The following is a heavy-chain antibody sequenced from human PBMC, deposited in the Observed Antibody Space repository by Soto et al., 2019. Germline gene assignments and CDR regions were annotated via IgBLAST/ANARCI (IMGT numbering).Heavy chain of an antibody. J-gene: IGHJ4*02. V-gene: IGHV3-23*01. D-gene: IGHD2-2*01. CDR3: AKTPWDCTSTSCYGGDY. CDR2: ISGSGSIT. Sequence: GGSLRLSCAASGFTFNSYAMSWVRQAPGKGLELVSGISGSGSITYYADSLKGRFTISRDNSKNTLYLQMNSLRAEDTAVYYCAKTPWDCTSTSCYGGDYWGQGTLVTVSS. CDR1: GFTFNSYA.